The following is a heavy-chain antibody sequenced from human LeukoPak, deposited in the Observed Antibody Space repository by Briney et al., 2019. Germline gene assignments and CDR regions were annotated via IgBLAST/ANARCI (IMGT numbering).Heavy chain of an antibody. Sequence: SETLSLTCTVSGDSVNSGAYYWSWLRQPAGKEPEWIGRIYPLETTNYNPSLKSRVAISVDTSKNQFSLKLSSVTAADTAVYYCAREIVAGLGVSFDIWGQGTMVTVSS. D-gene: IGHD6-19*01. CDR1: GDSVNSGAYY. CDR3: AREIVAGLGVSFDI. V-gene: IGHV4-61*02. J-gene: IGHJ3*02. CDR2: IYPLETT.